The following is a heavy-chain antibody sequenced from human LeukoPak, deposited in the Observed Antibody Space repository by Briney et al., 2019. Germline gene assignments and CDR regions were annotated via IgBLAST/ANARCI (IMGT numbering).Heavy chain of an antibody. D-gene: IGHD3-10*01. CDR2: IYYSGST. Sequence: KPSETLSLTCTVSGGSITSYYWSWIRQPPGKGLEWIGYIYYSGSTNYNPSLKSRVTISVDTSKNQFSLKLSSVTAADTAVYYCARGPAKYYYGSGSLRFDYWGQGTLVTVSS. V-gene: IGHV4-59*08. J-gene: IGHJ4*02. CDR3: ARGPAKYYYGSGSLRFDY. CDR1: GGSITSYY.